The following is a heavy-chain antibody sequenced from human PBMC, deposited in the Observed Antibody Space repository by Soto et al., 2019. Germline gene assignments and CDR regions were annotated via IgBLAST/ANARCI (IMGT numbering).Heavy chain of an antibody. D-gene: IGHD6-19*01. J-gene: IGHJ4*02. Sequence: GASVKVSCKASGGTFSSYAISWVRQAPGQGLEWMGGIIPIFGTANYAQKFQGRVTITADESTSTAYMELSSLRSEDTAVYYCARARGRQWLVPGFDYWGQGTLVTVSS. CDR1: GGTFSSYA. CDR3: ARARGRQWLVPGFDY. V-gene: IGHV1-69*13. CDR2: IIPIFGTA.